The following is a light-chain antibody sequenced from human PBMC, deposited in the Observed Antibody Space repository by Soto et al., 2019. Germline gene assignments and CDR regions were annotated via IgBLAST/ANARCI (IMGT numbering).Light chain of an antibody. CDR1: SSDVGGYNY. Sequence: QSALTQPPSASGSPGQSVTISCTGTSSDVGGYNYVSWYQQHPGKAPKLMIYEVSKRPSGVPDRFSGSKSGNTASLTVSGLQAEDEADYYCSSDAGSNNPSVVFGGGTKLTVL. V-gene: IGLV2-8*01. CDR3: SSDAGSNNPSVV. CDR2: EVS. J-gene: IGLJ2*01.